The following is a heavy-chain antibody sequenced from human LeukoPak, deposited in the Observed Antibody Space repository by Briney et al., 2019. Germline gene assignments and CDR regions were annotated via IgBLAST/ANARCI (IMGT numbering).Heavy chain of an antibody. D-gene: IGHD2-2*01. V-gene: IGHV1-3*01. CDR1: GHTSTTYA. J-gene: IGHJ6*02. Sequence: ASVKVSCKASGHTSTTYAIHWVRQAPGQGLEWMGWINAGNGDIKYSQKLQGRVTITGDTSASTAYMELSSLRSEDTAVYYCARGYCSSTSCYMDVWGQGTTVT. CDR2: INAGNGDI. CDR3: ARGYCSSTSCYMDV.